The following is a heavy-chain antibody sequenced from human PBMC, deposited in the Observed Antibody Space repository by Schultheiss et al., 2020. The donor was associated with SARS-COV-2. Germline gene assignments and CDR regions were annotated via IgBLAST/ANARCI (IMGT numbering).Heavy chain of an antibody. J-gene: IGHJ6*02. V-gene: IGHV4-34*01. CDR1: GGSFSGYY. D-gene: IGHD2-2*01. CDR2: INHSGST. CDR3: AREDIVVVDGMDV. Sequence: SETLSLTCVLYGGSFSGYYWSWIRQPPGKGLEWIGEINHSGSTNYNPSLKSRVTISVDTSKNQFSLKLSSVTAADTAVYYCAREDIVVVDGMDVWGQGTTVTVSS.